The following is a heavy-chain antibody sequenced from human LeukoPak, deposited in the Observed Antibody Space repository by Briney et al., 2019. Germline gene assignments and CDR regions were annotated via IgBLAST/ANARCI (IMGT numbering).Heavy chain of an antibody. CDR3: ARGELITIFGVVILRVGAFDI. CDR2: IYHIWST. V-gene: IGHV4-39*07. J-gene: IGHJ3*02. D-gene: IGHD3-3*01. Sequence: SETLSLTCAVYGGSFSGWSFSGYSWSWIRQPPGKGLEWIGSIYHIWSTYYNPSLRSRVTISVHTSKNQFSLKLSSVTAADTAVYYCARGELITIFGVVILRVGAFDIWGQGTMVTVSS. CDR1: GGSFSGWSFSGYS.